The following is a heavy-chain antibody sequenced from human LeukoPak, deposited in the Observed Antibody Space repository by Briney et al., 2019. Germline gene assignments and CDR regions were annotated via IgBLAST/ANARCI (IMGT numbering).Heavy chain of an antibody. CDR2: INPSGGST. J-gene: IGHJ6*02. D-gene: IGHD1-26*01. CDR3: ARDKHSGSYYYYYGMDV. V-gene: IGHV1-46*01. Sequence: GASVKVSCKASGYTFTSYYMHWVRQAPGQGLEWMGIINPSGGSTSYAQKFQGRVTMTRDTSTSTVYMELSSLRSEDTAVYYCARDKHSGSYYYYYGMDVWGQGTTVTVSS. CDR1: GYTFTSYY.